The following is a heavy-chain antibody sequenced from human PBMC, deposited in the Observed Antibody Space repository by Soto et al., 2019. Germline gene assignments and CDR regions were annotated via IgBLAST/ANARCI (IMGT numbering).Heavy chain of an antibody. CDR2: IYYSGST. D-gene: IGHD1-20*01. V-gene: IGHV4-61*01. CDR3: ARDQRLNSGPSHMDV. CDR1: CDSVISGSYF. Sequence: SETLSLTCAFSCDSVISGSYFWTWVRQSPGKGLEWIGYIYYSGSTNYNPSLKSRVTISVDTAKNQFSLNLSSVTAADTAVYYCARDQRLNSGPSHMDVWGQGTPVTVSS. J-gene: IGHJ6*02.